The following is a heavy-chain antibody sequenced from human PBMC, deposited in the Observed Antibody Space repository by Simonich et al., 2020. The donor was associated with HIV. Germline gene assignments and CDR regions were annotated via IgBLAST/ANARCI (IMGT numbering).Heavy chain of an antibody. V-gene: IGHV4-38-2*01. Sequence: QVQLQESGPGLVKPSETLSLTCAVSGYSISSGYYWGWIRQPPGKGLEWIGCIYLSGRTHYNPSLKSRVTISVDTSKNQFSLKMSSLTAADTAVYYCYGDYGEYYFDHWSQGTLVTVSS. CDR3: YGDYGEYYFDH. D-gene: IGHD4-17*01. CDR1: GYSISSGYY. J-gene: IGHJ4*02. CDR2: IYLSGRT.